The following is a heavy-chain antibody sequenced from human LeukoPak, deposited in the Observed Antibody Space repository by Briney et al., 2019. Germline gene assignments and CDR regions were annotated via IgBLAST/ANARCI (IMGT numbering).Heavy chain of an antibody. Sequence: GGSLRLSCAASGFTFSSYAMSWVRKAPGKGLEWVSAISGSGGSTYYADSVKGRFTISRDNSKNTLYLQMNSLRAEDTAVYYCAKDRVSYGYFDYWGQGTLVTVSS. CDR2: ISGSGGST. CDR3: AKDRVSYGYFDY. V-gene: IGHV3-23*01. D-gene: IGHD1-26*01. J-gene: IGHJ4*02. CDR1: GFTFSSYA.